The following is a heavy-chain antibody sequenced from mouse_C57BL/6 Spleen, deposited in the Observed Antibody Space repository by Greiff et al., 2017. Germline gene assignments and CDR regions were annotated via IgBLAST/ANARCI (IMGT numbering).Heavy chain of an antibody. CDR3: ARDYYGSSYGAWFAY. CDR1: GYTFTSYW. D-gene: IGHD1-1*01. V-gene: IGHV1-52*01. Sequence: QVQLQQPGAELVRPGSSVKLSCKASGYTFTSYWMHWVKQRPIQGLEWIGNIDPSDSETHYNQKFKDKATLTVDKSSSTAYMQLSSLTSEDSAVXYCARDYYGSSYGAWFAYWGQGTLVTVSA. CDR2: IDPSDSET. J-gene: IGHJ3*01.